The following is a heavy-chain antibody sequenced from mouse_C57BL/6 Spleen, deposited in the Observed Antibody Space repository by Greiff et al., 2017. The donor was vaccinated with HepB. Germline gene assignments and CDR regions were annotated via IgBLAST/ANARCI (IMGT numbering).Heavy chain of an antibody. CDR2: INPNNGGT. J-gene: IGHJ3*01. CDR3: ARLGSSYPWFAY. CDR1: GYTFTDYY. Sequence: VQLQQSGPELVKPGASVKISCKASGYTFTDYYMNWVKQSHGKSLEWIGDINPNNGGTSYNQKFKGKATLTVDKSSSTAYMELRSLTSEDSAVYYCARLGSSYPWFAYWGQGTLVTVSA. D-gene: IGHD1-1*01. V-gene: IGHV1-26*01.